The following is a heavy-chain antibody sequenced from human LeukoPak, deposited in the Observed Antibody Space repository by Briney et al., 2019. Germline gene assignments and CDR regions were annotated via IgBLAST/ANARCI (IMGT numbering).Heavy chain of an antibody. CDR2: VHYSRGT. J-gene: IGHJ5*02. CDR3: ASGQGWLTDH. V-gene: IGHV4-59*11. D-gene: IGHD5-12*01. CDR1: GDSISNHY. Sequence: SETLSLTCTVSGDSISNHYCNWIRQSPGKELEWIGYVHYSRGTNYNPSLKSRVTISLDTSKNQFFLQLSSVTAADTAVYHCASGQGWLTDHWGRGTLVAVSS.